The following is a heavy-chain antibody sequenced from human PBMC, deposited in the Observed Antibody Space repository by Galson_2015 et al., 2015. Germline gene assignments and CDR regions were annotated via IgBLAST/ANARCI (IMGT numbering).Heavy chain of an antibody. CDR2: IVVGSGNT. D-gene: IGHD1-1*01. CDR1: GFTFTSSA. Sequence: SVKVSCKASGFTFTSSAMQWVRQARGQRLEWIGWIVVGSGNTNYAQKFQERVTITRDMSTGTAYMELSSLRSEDTAVYYCAAGLVRPMYYYYGMDVWGQGTTVTVSS. J-gene: IGHJ6*02. CDR3: AAGLVRPMYYYYGMDV. V-gene: IGHV1-58*02.